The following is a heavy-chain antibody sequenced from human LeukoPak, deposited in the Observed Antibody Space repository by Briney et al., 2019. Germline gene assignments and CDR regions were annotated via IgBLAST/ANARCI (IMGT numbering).Heavy chain of an antibody. D-gene: IGHD3-22*01. Sequence: GGSLRLSCAASGFTFDDYAMHWVRQAPGKGLEWVSLISGDSGGTSYADSVKGRFTISRDNSKSSLYLQMNSLRPEDTALYYCAKERYYDEIISYWGQGTLVTVSS. J-gene: IGHJ4*02. V-gene: IGHV3-43*02. CDR1: GFTFDDYA. CDR3: AKERYYDEIISY. CDR2: ISGDSGGT.